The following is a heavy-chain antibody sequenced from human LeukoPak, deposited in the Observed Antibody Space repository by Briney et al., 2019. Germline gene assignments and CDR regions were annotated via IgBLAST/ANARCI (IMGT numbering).Heavy chain of an antibody. CDR3: ARAVSEYPYGTRFDY. J-gene: IGHJ4*02. CDR1: GGYINSYY. CDR2: LYYTGTT. D-gene: IGHD5-18*01. Sequence: PSETLSLTCSVSGGYINSYYWSWIRQPPGKGLEWIGNLYYTGTTSYNPSLKSRVTISADTSKTQFSLNINSVTAADTAVYFCARAVSEYPYGTRFDYWGPGTLVAVSS. V-gene: IGHV4-59*01.